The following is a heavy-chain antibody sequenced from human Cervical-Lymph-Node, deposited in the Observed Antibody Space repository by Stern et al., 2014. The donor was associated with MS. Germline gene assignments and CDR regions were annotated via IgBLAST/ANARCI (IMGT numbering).Heavy chain of an antibody. CDR1: GYSFTIYY. J-gene: IGHJ4*02. CDR2: IYPSYSVA. CDR3: ARHVQGFDY. V-gene: IGHV5-51*01. Sequence: EVQLVQSGAGVKKPGESLKISCKLSGYSFTIYYIAWVRQMPGKGLEWMGAIYPSYSVATDSPSFQGQLTISAYKSITTAYLQWSSLRASDTAMYYCARHVQGFDYWGQGTLVTVSS.